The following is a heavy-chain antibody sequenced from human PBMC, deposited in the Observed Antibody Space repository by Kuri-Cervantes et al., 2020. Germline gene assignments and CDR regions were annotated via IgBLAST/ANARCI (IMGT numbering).Heavy chain of an antibody. CDR2: IIPIFGTA. Sequence: SVKVSCKASGGTFSSYDISWVRQAPGQGLEWMGGIIPIFGTANYAQKFQGRVTITTDESTSTAYMELSSLRSEDTAVYYCARAGYYGSGSYFGWGDPWGQGTLVTVSS. CDR1: GGTFSSYD. V-gene: IGHV1-69*05. D-gene: IGHD3-10*01. J-gene: IGHJ5*02. CDR3: ARAGYYGSGSYFGWGDP.